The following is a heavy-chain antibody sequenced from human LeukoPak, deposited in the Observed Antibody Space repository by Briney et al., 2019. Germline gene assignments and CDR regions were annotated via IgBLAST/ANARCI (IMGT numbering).Heavy chain of an antibody. D-gene: IGHD3-10*01. CDR2: ISGSGGST. CDR3: AKDAGDYYGSGSRVY. Sequence: GGSLRLSCAASGFTFSSYAMSWVRQAPGEGLEWVSAISGSGGSTYYADSVKGRFTISRDNSKNTLYLQMNSLRAEDTAVYYCAKDAGDYYGSGSRVYWGQGTLVTVSS. CDR1: GFTFSSYA. V-gene: IGHV3-23*01. J-gene: IGHJ4*02.